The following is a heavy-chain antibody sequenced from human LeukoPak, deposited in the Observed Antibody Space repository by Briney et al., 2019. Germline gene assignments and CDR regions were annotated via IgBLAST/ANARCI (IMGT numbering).Heavy chain of an antibody. CDR1: GYTFTSYY. CDR2: INPSGGST. D-gene: IGHD2-2*01. J-gene: IGHJ5*02. V-gene: IGHV1-46*01. Sequence: ASVKVSCKASGYTFTSYYMHWVRQAPGQGLEWMGIINPSGGSTSYAQKFQGRVTMTRETSTSTVYMELSSLRSEDTAVYYCARGSRGVVVPAASQNNWFDPWGQGTLVTVSS. CDR3: ARGSRGVVVPAASQNNWFDP.